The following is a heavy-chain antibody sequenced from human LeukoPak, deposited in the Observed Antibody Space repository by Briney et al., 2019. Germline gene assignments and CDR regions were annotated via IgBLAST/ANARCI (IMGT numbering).Heavy chain of an antibody. Sequence: GGSLRLSCAASGFTFSSYWMSWVRQAPGKGLEWVANIKQDGSEKYYVDSVKDRFTISRDNAKNSLYLQMNSLRAEDTAVYYCAREDDSSGHYYLDAFDIWGQGTMVTVSS. CDR3: AREDDSSGHYYLDAFDI. J-gene: IGHJ3*02. CDR2: IKQDGSEK. V-gene: IGHV3-7*01. CDR1: GFTFSSYW. D-gene: IGHD3-22*01.